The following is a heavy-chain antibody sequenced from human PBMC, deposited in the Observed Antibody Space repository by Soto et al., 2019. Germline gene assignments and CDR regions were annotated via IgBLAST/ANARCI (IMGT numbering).Heavy chain of an antibody. CDR2: ISNDGDDK. Sequence: QVQLVESGGGVVQPGRSLRLSCAASGFTFNNYGIHWVRQAPGKGLEWVAVISNDGDDKYYADSVKGRFTISRDNSMNPLYLQMNSLRTEDTAMYYCAQEGLELWSAFDCWGQGTLVTVSS. CDR1: GFTFNNYG. D-gene: IGHD1-7*01. J-gene: IGHJ4*02. CDR3: AQEGLELWSAFDC. V-gene: IGHV3-30*18.